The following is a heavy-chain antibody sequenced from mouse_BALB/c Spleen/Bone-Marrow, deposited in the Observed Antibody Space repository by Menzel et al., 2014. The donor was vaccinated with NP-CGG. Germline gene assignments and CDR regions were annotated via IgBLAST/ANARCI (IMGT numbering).Heavy chain of an antibody. CDR3: ARPQFISGRYYAMDY. D-gene: IGHD1-2*01. Sequence: SGAELVRPGTSVKISCKASGYAFTNYWLDWVKQRPGHGLEWIGDIYPGSGNTYFNEKFKGKATLTADKSSSTAYMQLSSLTSEDSAVYFCARPQFISGRYYAMDYWGQGTSVTVSS. J-gene: IGHJ4*01. V-gene: IGHV1-63*01. CDR2: IYPGSGNT. CDR1: GYAFTNYW.